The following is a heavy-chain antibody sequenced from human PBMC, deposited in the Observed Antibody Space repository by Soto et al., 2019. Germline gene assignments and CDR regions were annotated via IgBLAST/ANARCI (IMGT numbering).Heavy chain of an antibody. CDR2: VSGRGGST. D-gene: IGHD4-17*01. V-gene: IGHV3-23*01. CDR3: AKDSTVTTSLYFYYYGFDV. CDR1: GFTFNHYA. Sequence: GGSLRLSCTASGFTFNHYAMSWVRQAPEKGLEWVSAVSGRGGSTKYADSVKGRFIISRDNSNSTLYLQMDSLRGEDTAVYYCAKDSTVTTSLYFYYYGFDVWGQGTTVTVSS. J-gene: IGHJ6*02.